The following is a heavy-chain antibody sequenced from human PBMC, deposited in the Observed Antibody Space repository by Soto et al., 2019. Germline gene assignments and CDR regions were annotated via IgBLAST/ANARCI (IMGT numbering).Heavy chain of an antibody. D-gene: IGHD6-13*01. CDR3: ARPRSSSRNYYGMDV. Sequence: PGESLKISCKGSGYSFTSYWIGWVRQMPGKGLEWMGIIYPGDSDTRYSPSFQGQVTISADKSISTAYLQWRSLKASDTALYYCARPRSSSRNYYGMDVWGQGTTVTAP. J-gene: IGHJ6*02. CDR2: IYPGDSDT. CDR1: GYSFTSYW. V-gene: IGHV5-51*01.